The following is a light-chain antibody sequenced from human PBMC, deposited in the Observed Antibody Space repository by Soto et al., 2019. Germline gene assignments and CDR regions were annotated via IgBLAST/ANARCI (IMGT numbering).Light chain of an antibody. CDR1: SSDVGVYNY. V-gene: IGLV2-11*01. J-gene: IGLJ3*02. Sequence: QSALTQPRSVSGSPGKSVTISCTGTSSDVGVYNYVSWYEHHPGKAPKLIIYDDTKRPSGVPDRFSGSKSGNTASLTISGLQAEDEADYYCCSHAGSYTWVFGGGTKLTVL. CDR2: DDT. CDR3: CSHAGSYTWV.